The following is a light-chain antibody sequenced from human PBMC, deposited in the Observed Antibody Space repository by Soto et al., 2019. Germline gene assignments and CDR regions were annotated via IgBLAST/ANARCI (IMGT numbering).Light chain of an antibody. Sequence: QSVLTQPASVSGSPGQSITISCTGTTSDVGGYKYVSWYQQHPGKAPKLLIYEVSNRPSGVSNRFSGSKSGNTASLTISWLQAEDEADYYCSSYTSSSPYVFGTGTKVTVL. CDR1: TSDVGGYKY. CDR2: EVS. V-gene: IGLV2-14*01. J-gene: IGLJ1*01. CDR3: SSYTSSSPYV.